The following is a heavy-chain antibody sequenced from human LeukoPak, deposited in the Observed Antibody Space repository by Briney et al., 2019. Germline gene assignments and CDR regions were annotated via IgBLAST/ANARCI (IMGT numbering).Heavy chain of an antibody. V-gene: IGHV1-2*02. CDR2: INPNSGGT. CDR1: GYTFTGYY. Sequence: ASVKVSCKASGYTFTGYYMHWVRQAPGQGLEWMGWINPNSGGTNYAQKFQGRVTMTRDTSISTAYMELSRLRSDDTVVYYCARVYDSSGYSLLDYWGQGTLVTVSS. J-gene: IGHJ4*02. CDR3: ARVYDSSGYSLLDY. D-gene: IGHD3-22*01.